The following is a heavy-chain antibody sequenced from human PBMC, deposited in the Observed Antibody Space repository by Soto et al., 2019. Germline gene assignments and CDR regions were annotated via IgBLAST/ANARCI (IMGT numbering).Heavy chain of an antibody. D-gene: IGHD6-13*01. V-gene: IGHV3-30*18. J-gene: IGHJ4*02. CDR2: ISYDGSNK. CDR1: GFTFSSYG. CDR3: AKVLGSSTDGFDY. Sequence: PGGSLRLSCAASGFTFSSYGMHWVRQAPGKGLEWVAVISYDGSNKYYADSVKGRFTISRDNSKNTLYLQMNSLRAEDTAVYYCAKVLGSSTDGFDYWGQGTLVTVSS.